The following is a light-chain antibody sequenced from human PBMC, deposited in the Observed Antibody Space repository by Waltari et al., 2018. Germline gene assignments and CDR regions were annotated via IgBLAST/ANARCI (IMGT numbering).Light chain of an antibody. J-gene: IGKJ2*01. Sequence: EIVLTQSPGTLSLSPGDRATLSFRASQSVSSNYLAWYHQKPGQAPRLLIYGASSRTTGIPDRFSVSGSGTDFTLTISRLEPEDFAVYYCQQYGGSPLYTFGQGTKLEIK. V-gene: IGKV3-20*01. CDR2: GAS. CDR1: QSVSSNY. CDR3: QQYGGSPLYT.